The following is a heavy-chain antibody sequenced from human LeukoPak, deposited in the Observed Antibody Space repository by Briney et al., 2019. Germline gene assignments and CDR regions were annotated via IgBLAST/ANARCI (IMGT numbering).Heavy chain of an antibody. Sequence: SETLSLTCTVSGGSINSYCWSWIRQPAGKGLEWIGRIYTSGSTNYNPSLKSRITMSVDTSKNQFSLKLRSVTAADTAVYYCARGEFDGGVYFDYWGQGTLVTVSS. CDR2: IYTSGST. CDR3: ARGEFDGGVYFDY. CDR1: GGSINSYC. D-gene: IGHD3-16*01. V-gene: IGHV4-4*07. J-gene: IGHJ4*02.